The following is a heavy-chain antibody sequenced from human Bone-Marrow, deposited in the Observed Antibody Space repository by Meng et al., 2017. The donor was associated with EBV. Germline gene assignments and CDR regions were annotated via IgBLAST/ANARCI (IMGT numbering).Heavy chain of an antibody. CDR1: GYTLTSYD. D-gene: IGHD7-27*01. CDR2: MNPNSGNT. V-gene: IGHV1-8*01. Sequence: AEVKKPRASVKVSCNASGYTLTSYDSNWVRQATGQGLEWMGWMNPNSGNTGYAQKFQGRVTMTRNTSISTAYMELSSLRSEDTAVYYCARGPLSLTGDQRSDYWGQGTLVTVSS. CDR3: ARGPLSLTGDQRSDY. J-gene: IGHJ4*02.